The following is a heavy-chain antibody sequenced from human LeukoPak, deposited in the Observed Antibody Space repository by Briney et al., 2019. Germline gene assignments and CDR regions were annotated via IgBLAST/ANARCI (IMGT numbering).Heavy chain of an antibody. CDR3: ANSRTFDV. CDR1: GYTFSSYT. CDR2: ISSTSSTI. V-gene: IGHV3-48*02. J-gene: IGHJ3*01. D-gene: IGHD2-21*01. Sequence: GGSLRLSCAASGYTFSSYTMNWVRQAPGKGLEWLSQISSTSSTIYYADSVKGRFTISRDNAENSLYLRMNSLRDEDTAVYYCANSRTFDVWGQGTMVTVSP.